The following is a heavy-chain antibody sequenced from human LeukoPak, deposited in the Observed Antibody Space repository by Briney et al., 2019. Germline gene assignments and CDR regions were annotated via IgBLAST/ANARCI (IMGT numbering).Heavy chain of an antibody. CDR3: ARDVFPYRLQLWSESYYYYYGMDV. CDR2: INPSGGST. Sequence: ASVKVSCKASGYTFTNNYLHWVRQAPGQGLEWMGIINPSGGSTSYAQKFQGRVTMTRDTSTSTVYMELSSLRSEDTAVYYCARDVFPYRLQLWSESYYYYYGMDVWGQGTTVTVSS. CDR1: GYTFTNNY. J-gene: IGHJ6*02. D-gene: IGHD5-18*01. V-gene: IGHV1-46*01.